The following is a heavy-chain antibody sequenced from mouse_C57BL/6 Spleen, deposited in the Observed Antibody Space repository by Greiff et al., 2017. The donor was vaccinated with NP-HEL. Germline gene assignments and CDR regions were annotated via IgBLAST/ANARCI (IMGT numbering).Heavy chain of an antibody. J-gene: IGHJ3*01. V-gene: IGHV1-61*01. D-gene: IGHD1-1*01. CDR1: GYTFTSYW. CDR2: IYPSDSET. Sequence: QVQLQQPGAELVRPGSSVKLSCKASGYTFTSYWMDWVKQRPGQGLEWIGNIYPSDSETHYNQKFKDKATLTVDKSSSTAYMQLSSLTSEDSAVYYCARGEFYYGSSSAWFAYWGQGTLVTVSA. CDR3: ARGEFYYGSSSAWFAY.